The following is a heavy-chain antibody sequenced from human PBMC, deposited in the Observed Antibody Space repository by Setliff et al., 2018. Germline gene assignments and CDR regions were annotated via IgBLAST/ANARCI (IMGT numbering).Heavy chain of an antibody. V-gene: IGHV4-31*09. J-gene: IGHJ6*03. CDR2: IYYSGNT. CDR3: VRTDYSDGRYSMDV. D-gene: IGHD6-19*01. CDR1: SGSISSGGYY. Sequence: SETLSLTCTVSSGSISSGGYYWSWIRQHPGKGLEWIGYIYYSGNTNYNPSLKSRVTISVDKSTNQFSLKLNSVTAADTAVYYCVRTDYSDGRYSMDVWGKGTTVTVSS.